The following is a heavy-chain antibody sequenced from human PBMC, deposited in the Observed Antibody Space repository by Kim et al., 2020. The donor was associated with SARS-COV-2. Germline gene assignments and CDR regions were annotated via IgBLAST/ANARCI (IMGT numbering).Heavy chain of an antibody. CDR1: GGTFSSYA. CDR2: IIPILGIA. D-gene: IGHD3-3*01. V-gene: IGHV1-69*04. J-gene: IGHJ6*02. Sequence: SVKVSCKASGGTFSSYAISWVRQAPGQGLEWMGRIIPILGIANYAQKFQGRVTITADKSTSTAYMELSSLRSEDTAVYYCARAPYYDFWSGYPTDVWGQGTTVTVSS. CDR3: ARAPYYDFWSGYPTDV.